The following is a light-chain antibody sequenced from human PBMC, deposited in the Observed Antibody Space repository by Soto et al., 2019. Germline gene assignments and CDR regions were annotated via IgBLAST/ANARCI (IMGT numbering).Light chain of an antibody. CDR1: SSDVGGYNY. J-gene: IGLJ2*01. CDR2: AVS. V-gene: IGLV2-14*01. Sequence: QSALTQPASVSGSPGQSITISCTGTSSDVGGYNYVSWYQHHPGKVPKLMIYAVSNRPLGISNRFSGSKSGNTASLTISGLRSEDEADYYCSSYTTSYTQVFGGGTKLTVL. CDR3: SSYTTSYTQV.